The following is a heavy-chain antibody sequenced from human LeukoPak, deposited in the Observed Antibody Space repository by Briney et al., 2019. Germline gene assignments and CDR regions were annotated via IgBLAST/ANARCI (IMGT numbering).Heavy chain of an antibody. CDR1: GGSISSYY. CDR3: ARAGGIAVAGTHLDV. Sequence: SETLSLTCTVSGGSISSYYWSWIRQPPGKGLEWIGYIYYWGSTNYNPSRKSQDTISVDTSKNQFSLKLSSVTAADTAVYYCARAGGIAVAGTHLDVWGKGTTVTVSS. J-gene: IGHJ6*04. CDR2: IYYWGST. D-gene: IGHD6-19*01. V-gene: IGHV4-59*01.